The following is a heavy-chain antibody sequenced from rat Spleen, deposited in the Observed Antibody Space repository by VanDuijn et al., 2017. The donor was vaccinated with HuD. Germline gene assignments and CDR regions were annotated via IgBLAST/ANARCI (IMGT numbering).Heavy chain of an antibody. D-gene: IGHD1-9*01. CDR2: MNTGGDNT. Sequence: EVQLVESGGGLVQPGRSLKLSCAASGFIFSDYGMAWVRQAPTKGLEWVASMNTGGDNTYYRDSVKGRFTISRDIAKSSLYLQMDSLRSEDTATYYCARRHYGYTDYFDYWGQGVMVTVSS. CDR1: GFIFSDYG. CDR3: ARRHYGYTDYFDY. J-gene: IGHJ2*01. V-gene: IGHV5S13*01.